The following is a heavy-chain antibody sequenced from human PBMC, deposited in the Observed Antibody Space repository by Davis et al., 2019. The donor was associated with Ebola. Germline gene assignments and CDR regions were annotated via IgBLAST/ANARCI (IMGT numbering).Heavy chain of an antibody. J-gene: IGHJ4*02. CDR2: IIPIFGTA. D-gene: IGHD3-3*01. V-gene: IGHV1-69*13. CDR1: GGTFSSYA. CDR3: ARGDLTYYDFWSGFDY. Sequence: SVKVSCKASGGTFSSYAISWVRQAPGQGLEWMGGIIPIFGTANYAQKFQGRVTITADESTSTAYMELSSLRSEDTAVYYCARGDLTYYDFWSGFDYWGQGTLVTVSS.